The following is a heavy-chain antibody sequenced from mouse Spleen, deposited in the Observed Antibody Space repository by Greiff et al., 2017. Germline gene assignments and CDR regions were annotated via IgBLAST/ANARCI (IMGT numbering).Heavy chain of an antibody. CDR3: VSYGNYVDY. J-gene: IGHJ2*01. CDR2: IRSKSNNYAT. CDR1: GFTFNTYA. Sequence: EVQLVESGGGLVQPKGSLKLSCAASGFTFNTYAMHWVCQAPGKGLEWVARIRSKSNNYATYYADSVKDRFTISRDDSQSMLYLQMNNLKTEDTAMYYCVSYGNYVDYWGQGTTLTVSS. V-gene: IGHV10-3*03. D-gene: IGHD2-1*01.